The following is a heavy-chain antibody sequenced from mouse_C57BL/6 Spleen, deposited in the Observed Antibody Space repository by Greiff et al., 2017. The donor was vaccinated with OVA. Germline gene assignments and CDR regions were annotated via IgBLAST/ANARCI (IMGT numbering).Heavy chain of an antibody. J-gene: IGHJ4*01. CDR3: AREGFYYAMGY. V-gene: IGHV3-6*01. CDR2: ISYDGSN. Sequence: VQLQQSGPGLVKPSQSLSLTCSVTGYSITSGYYWNWIRQFPGNKLEWMGYISYDGSNNYNPSLKNRISITRDTSKNQFFLKLNSVTTEDTATYYCAREGFYYAMGYRGQGTSVTVSS. CDR1: GYSITSGYY.